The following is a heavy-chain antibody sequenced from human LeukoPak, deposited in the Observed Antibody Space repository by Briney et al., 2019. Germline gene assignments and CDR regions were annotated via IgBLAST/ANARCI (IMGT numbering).Heavy chain of an antibody. CDR3: ARTGGDCSSGLCYYAMDV. CDR2: IHYTGST. D-gene: IGHD2-21*02. Sequence: PSETLSLTCLVSGVSISGSHWSWIRQPPGKGLEWIGYIHYTGSTDYNPSLRSRVTLSIDMSKNQFSLRLSSVTAADTAVYYCARTGGDCSSGLCYYAMDVWGQGTTVTVS. CDR1: GVSISGSH. J-gene: IGHJ6*02. V-gene: IGHV4-59*01.